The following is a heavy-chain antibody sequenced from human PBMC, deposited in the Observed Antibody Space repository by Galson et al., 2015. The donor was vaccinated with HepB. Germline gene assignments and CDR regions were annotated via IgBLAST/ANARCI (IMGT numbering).Heavy chain of an antibody. CDR3: TTVALQWLGDYYYYGMDV. CDR1: GFTFSNAW. CDR2: IKSKTDGGTT. J-gene: IGHJ6*02. V-gene: IGHV3-15*01. Sequence: SLRLSCAASGFTFSNAWMSWVRQAPGKGLEWVGRIKSKTDGGTTDYAAPVKGRFTISRDDSKNTLYLQMNSPKTEDTAVYYCTTVALQWLGDYYYYGMDVWGQGTTVTVSS. D-gene: IGHD6-19*01.